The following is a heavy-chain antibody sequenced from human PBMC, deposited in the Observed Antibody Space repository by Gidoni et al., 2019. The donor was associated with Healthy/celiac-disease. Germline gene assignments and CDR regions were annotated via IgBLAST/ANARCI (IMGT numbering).Heavy chain of an antibody. CDR3: ARDAGRGFDY. CDR1: GGSISSGGYY. J-gene: IGHJ4*02. D-gene: IGHD3-16*01. V-gene: IGHV4-31*03. Sequence: HVQLQESVPGLVKPSQTLSLTCTVSGGSISSGGYYWSWIRQHPGKGLEWIGYIYYSGSTYYNPSLKSRVNISVDTSKNQFSLKLSSVTAADTAVYYCARDAGRGFDYWGQGTLVTVSS. CDR2: IYYSGST.